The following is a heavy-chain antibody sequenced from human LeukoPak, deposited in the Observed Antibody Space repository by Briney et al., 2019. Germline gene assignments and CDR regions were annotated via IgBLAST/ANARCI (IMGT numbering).Heavy chain of an antibody. CDR3: ARGGDSSGYYQDFDY. Sequence: SETLSLTCTVSGGSISSYYWSWIRQPPGKGLEWIGYIYYSGSTNYNPSLKSRVTISVDTSKNQFSLKLSSVTAADTAVYYCARGGDSSGYYQDFDYWGQGTLVTVSS. D-gene: IGHD3-22*01. CDR1: GGSISSYY. CDR2: IYYSGST. V-gene: IGHV4-59*01. J-gene: IGHJ4*02.